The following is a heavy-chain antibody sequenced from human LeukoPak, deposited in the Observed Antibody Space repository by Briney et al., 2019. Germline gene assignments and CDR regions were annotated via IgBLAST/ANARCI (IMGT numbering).Heavy chain of an antibody. V-gene: IGHV1-2*02. J-gene: IGHJ5*02. CDR3: ARAQIAVAASFDP. Sequence: ASVKVSCKASGYTFTGYYMHWVRQAPGQGLEWMGWINPNSGGTNYAQKFQGRVTMTRDTSISTAYMELSRLRSDDTAVYYCARAQIAVAASFDPWGQGALVTVSS. CDR1: GYTFTGYY. D-gene: IGHD6-19*01. CDR2: INPNSGGT.